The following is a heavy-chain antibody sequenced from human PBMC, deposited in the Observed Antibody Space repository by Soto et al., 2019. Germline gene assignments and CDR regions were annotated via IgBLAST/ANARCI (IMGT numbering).Heavy chain of an antibody. J-gene: IGHJ4*02. CDR3: ARAGDTSGYCDY. Sequence: SETLSLTCAVYGGSFSGYYWIWIRQPPGKGLEWIGEINHRGSTNYNPSLKSRVTISVDTSKNQFSLNLNSVTAADTAVYYCARAGDTSGYCDYWGQGTLVTVSS. D-gene: IGHD3-22*01. CDR1: GGSFSGYY. CDR2: INHRGST. V-gene: IGHV4-34*01.